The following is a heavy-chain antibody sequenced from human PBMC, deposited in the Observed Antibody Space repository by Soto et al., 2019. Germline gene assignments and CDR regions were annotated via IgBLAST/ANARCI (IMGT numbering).Heavy chain of an antibody. CDR3: AIDQVPSAVLRWLHP. Sequence: SETLSLTCTFSGGSISSYYWSWIRQPPGKGLEWIGYIHYSGSTNYNPSLKSRVTISVDTSKNQFSLKLSSVTAADTAVYYCAIDQVPSAVLRWLHPWSQGTLVTVSS. D-gene: IGHD2-2*01. CDR1: GGSISSYY. V-gene: IGHV4-59*01. CDR2: IHYSGST. J-gene: IGHJ5*02.